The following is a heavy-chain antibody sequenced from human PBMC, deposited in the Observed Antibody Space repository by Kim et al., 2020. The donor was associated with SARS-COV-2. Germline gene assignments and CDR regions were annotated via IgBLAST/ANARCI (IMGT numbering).Heavy chain of an antibody. J-gene: IGHJ6*01. CDR2: IRGSGGST. V-gene: IGHV3-23*01. CDR1: GFTFSSSP. D-gene: IGHD1-7*01. CDR3: SSDLVAGTSFSFYY. Sequence: GGSLRLSCAASGFTFSSSPMRWVRQASGKGLEWVSAIRGSGGSTSSAYSASGRFTISRANSKTTLSLQMHRLSAENTAVDVCSSDLVAGTSFSFYY.